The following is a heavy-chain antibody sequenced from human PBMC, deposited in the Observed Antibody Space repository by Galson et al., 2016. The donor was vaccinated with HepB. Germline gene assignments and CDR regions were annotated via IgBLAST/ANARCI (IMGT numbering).Heavy chain of an antibody. CDR1: GFTFSNFG. J-gene: IGHJ1*01. CDR3: ARDYVASYYSSHGYFHH. V-gene: IGHV3-33*01. CDR2: IWFDGSSQ. D-gene: IGHD3-10*01. Sequence: SLRLSCAASGFTFSNFGFHWVRQAPGKGLEWVAVIWFDGSSQYYADSVKGRFTISRGNSKNTLYLQMNGLRAEDTAVYYCARDYVASYYSSHGYFHHWGQGTLVTVSS.